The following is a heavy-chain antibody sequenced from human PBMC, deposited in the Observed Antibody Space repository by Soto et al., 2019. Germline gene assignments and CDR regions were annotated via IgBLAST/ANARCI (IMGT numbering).Heavy chain of an antibody. J-gene: IGHJ4*02. Sequence: QVQLVESGGGVVQPGRSLRLSCAASGFTFSSYAMHWVRQAPGKGLEWVAVISYDGSNKYYAASVKGRLTISRDHSKHSRYLKMNSLGAEDTAVYSCASWWSTTLDYWGQGTLVTVSS. CDR1: GFTFSSYA. V-gene: IGHV3-30-3*01. CDR2: ISYDGSNK. D-gene: IGHD2-15*01. CDR3: ASWWSTTLDY.